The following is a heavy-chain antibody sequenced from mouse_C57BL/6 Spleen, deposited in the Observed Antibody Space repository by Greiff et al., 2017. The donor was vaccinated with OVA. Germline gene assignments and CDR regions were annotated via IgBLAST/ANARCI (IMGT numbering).Heavy chain of an antibody. D-gene: IGHD2-5*01. CDR1: GYTFTSYW. V-gene: IGHV1-64*01. J-gene: IGHJ4*01. CDR3: ARGDSNYYAMDY. Sequence: QVHVKQPGAELVKPGASVKLSCKASGYTFTSYWMHWVKQRPGQGLEWIGMIHPNSGSTKYNEKFKGKATLTVDKSSSTAYMQLSSLTSEDSAVYYCARGDSNYYAMDYWGQGTSVTVSS. CDR2: IHPNSGST.